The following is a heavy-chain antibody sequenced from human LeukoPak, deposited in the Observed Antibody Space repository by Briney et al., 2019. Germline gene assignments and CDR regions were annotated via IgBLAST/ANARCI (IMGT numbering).Heavy chain of an antibody. CDR2: IYYSGST. Sequence: SETLPLTCTVSGGSISSGGYYWSWIRQHPGKGLEWIGYIYYSGSTYYNPSLKSRVTISVDTSKNQFPLKLSSVTAADTAVYYCANYGSGSYRFDPWGQGTLVTVSS. CDR3: ANYGSGSYRFDP. D-gene: IGHD3-10*01. J-gene: IGHJ5*02. CDR1: GGSISSGGYY. V-gene: IGHV4-31*03.